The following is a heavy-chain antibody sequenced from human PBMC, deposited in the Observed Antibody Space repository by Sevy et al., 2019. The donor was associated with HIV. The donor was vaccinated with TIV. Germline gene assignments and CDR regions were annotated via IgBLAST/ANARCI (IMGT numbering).Heavy chain of an antibody. Sequence: GGSLRLSCAASGFTFSSYSMNWVRQAPGKGLEWVSSISSSSSYIYYADSVKGRFTISRDNAKNSLYLQMNSLRAEDTAVYYCARDRPYSNSPDTFDIWGQGTMVTVSS. J-gene: IGHJ3*02. CDR1: GFTFSSYS. CDR2: ISSSSSYI. CDR3: ARDRPYSNSPDTFDI. D-gene: IGHD4-4*01. V-gene: IGHV3-21*01.